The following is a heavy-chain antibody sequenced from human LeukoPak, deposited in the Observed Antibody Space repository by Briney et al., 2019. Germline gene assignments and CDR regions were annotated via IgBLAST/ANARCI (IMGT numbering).Heavy chain of an antibody. CDR2: ISSSSSTI. CDR3: AGYCGGDCYSLYAFDI. D-gene: IGHD2-21*02. V-gene: IGHV3-48*04. J-gene: IGHJ3*02. CDR1: GFTFSSYS. Sequence: GGSLRLSCAASGFTFSSYSMNWVRQAPGKGLEWVSYISSSSSTIYYADSVKGRFTISRDNAKNSLYLQMNSLRAEDTAVYYCAGYCGGDCYSLYAFDIWGQGTMVTVSS.